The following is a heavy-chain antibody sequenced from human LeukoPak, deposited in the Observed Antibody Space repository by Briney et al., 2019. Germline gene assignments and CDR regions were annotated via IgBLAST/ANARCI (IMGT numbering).Heavy chain of an antibody. V-gene: IGHV1-46*01. CDR3: ARVYGKVKPPTSDGFWNGYYDF. J-gene: IGHJ4*02. CDR2: INPSGGRT. CDR1: GYTFSGNY. Sequence: ASVKISCKAFGYTFSGNYIHWVRQAPGQGLEWLGMINPSGGRTSYAQEFQGGVTVTMDMSASTVYMELSSLTSDDTAVYYCARVYGKVKPPTSDGFWNGYYDFWGQGSLVTVSS. D-gene: IGHD3-3*01.